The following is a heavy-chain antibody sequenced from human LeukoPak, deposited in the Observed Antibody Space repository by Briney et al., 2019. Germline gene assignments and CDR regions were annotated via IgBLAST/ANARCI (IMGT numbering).Heavy chain of an antibody. V-gene: IGHV4-59*05. CDR3: ARGPYSYDSSGAFDM. CDR1: GDSISHYY. CDR2: IYYSRST. J-gene: IGHJ3*02. Sequence: SETLSLTCTVSGDSISHYYWSWIRQPPGKGLEWIGSIYYSRSTYYNPSLKSRVTISVDTSKNQFSLKLSSVTAADTAVYYCARGPYSYDSSGAFDMWGQETMVTVSS. D-gene: IGHD3-22*01.